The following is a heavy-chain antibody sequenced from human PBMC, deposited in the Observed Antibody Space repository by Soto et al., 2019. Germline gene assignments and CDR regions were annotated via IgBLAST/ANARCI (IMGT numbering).Heavy chain of an antibody. CDR2: ISGSGGST. D-gene: IGHD4-17*01. V-gene: IGHV3-23*01. CDR1: GFTFSSYT. Sequence: EVQLLESGGGLVQPGGSLRLSCEASGFTFSSYTMSWVRQAPGKGLEWVSAISGSGGSTYYADSVKGRFTISRDNSKNTLYLQMNSLRAEDTAVYYCAKAPRTTGNFDYWGQGTLVTVSS. J-gene: IGHJ4*02. CDR3: AKAPRTTGNFDY.